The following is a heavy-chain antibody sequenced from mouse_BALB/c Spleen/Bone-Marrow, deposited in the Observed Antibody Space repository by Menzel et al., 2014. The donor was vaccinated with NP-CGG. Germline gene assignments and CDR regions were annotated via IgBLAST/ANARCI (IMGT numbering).Heavy chain of an antibody. Sequence: EVKLMESGGGLVKPGGSLKLSCAASGFTFSDYYMYWVRQTPEKRLEGVATISDGGSYTYYPDSVKGRFTISRDNAMNNLYLQMSSLKSEDTAMYYCARGGQLGAMDYWGQGTSVTVSS. CDR2: ISDGGSYT. V-gene: IGHV5-4*02. CDR3: ARGGQLGAMDY. CDR1: GFTFSDYY. J-gene: IGHJ4*01. D-gene: IGHD3-2*01.